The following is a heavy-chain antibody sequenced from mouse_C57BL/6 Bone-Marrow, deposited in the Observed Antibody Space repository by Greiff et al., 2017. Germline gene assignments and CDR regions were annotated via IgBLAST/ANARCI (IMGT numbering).Heavy chain of an antibody. D-gene: IGHD6-1*01. CDR2: IDPSDSYT. V-gene: IGHV1-69*01. CDR3: ATVICWDY. J-gene: IGHJ2*01. CDR1: GYTFTSYW. Sequence: VQLHQPGAELVMPGASVKLSCKASGYTFTSYWMSWVQQSPGQGLEWIGEIDPSDSYTNYTQKVKGKFTLTGDKSTSTAYMQLSSLTSEDSAVYYCATVICWDYWGQGTTLTVSS.